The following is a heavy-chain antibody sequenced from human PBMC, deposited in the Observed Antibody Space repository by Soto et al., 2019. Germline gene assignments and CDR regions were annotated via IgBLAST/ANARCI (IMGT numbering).Heavy chain of an antibody. CDR1: GGSISSGGYY. CDR2: IYYSGST. D-gene: IGHD3-3*01. V-gene: IGHV4-31*03. Sequence: QVQLQESGPGLVKPSQTLSLTCTVSGGSISSGGYYWSWIRQHPGRALEWIGYIYYSGSTYYNPSLKSRVTISVDTSKNQFSLKLSSVTAADTAVYYCARVHSTTIFGVVITNDYWGQGTLVTVSS. CDR3: ARVHSTTIFGVVITNDY. J-gene: IGHJ4*02.